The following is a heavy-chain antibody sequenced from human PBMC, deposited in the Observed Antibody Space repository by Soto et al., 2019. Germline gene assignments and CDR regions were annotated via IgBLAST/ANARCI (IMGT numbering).Heavy chain of an antibody. CDR2: INAGNGNT. D-gene: IGHD2-15*01. J-gene: IGHJ4*02. CDR1: GYSFISHY. Sequence: ASVKVSCKASGYSFISHYIHWVRQAPGQGLEWMGWINAGNGNTKYSQKFQGRVTITRDTSASTAYMELSSLRSEDTAVYYCAREFGSCYSAWGQGTLVTVSS. CDR3: AREFGSCYSA. V-gene: IGHV1-3*01.